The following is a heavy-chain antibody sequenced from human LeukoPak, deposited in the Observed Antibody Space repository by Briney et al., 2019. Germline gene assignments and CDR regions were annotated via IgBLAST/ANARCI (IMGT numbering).Heavy chain of an antibody. J-gene: IGHJ4*02. D-gene: IGHD5-24*01. CDR3: ASTPPPVEMATKDY. CDR2: ISYDGSNK. CDR1: GFTFSSYA. Sequence: GGSLRLSCAASGFTFSSYAMHWVRQAPGKGLEWVAVISYDGSNKHYADSVKGRFTIPRDNSKNTLYLQMNSLRAEDTAVYYCASTPPPVEMATKDYWGQGTLVTVSS. V-gene: IGHV3-30-3*01.